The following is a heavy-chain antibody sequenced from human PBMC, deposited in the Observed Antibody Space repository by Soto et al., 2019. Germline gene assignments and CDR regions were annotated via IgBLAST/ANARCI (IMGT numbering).Heavy chain of an antibody. V-gene: IGHV3-64*04. J-gene: IGHJ4*02. CDR3: ARGSAFIGLDY. CDR2: ISSNGGST. CDR1: GFTFSSYA. Sequence: GGSLRLSCSASGFTFSSYAMHWVRQAPGKGLEYVSAISSNGGSTYYADSVKGRFTISRDNTKDSLYLQMNSLRAEDTAIYYCARGSAFIGLDYWGQGTPVTVSS. D-gene: IGHD1-26*01.